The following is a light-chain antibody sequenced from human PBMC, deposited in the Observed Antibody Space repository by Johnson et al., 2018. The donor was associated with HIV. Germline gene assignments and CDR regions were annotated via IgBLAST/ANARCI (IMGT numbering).Light chain of an antibody. J-gene: IGLJ1*01. V-gene: IGLV1-51*02. Sequence: QSVLTQPPSVSAAPGQKVTISCSGSSSNIGNNYVSWYQQLPGTAPKLLIYKNNERPSGIPDRFSGSKSGTSATLGITGLQTGEEADYYCGTWDTSLSAGGVFGTGTKVTVL. CDR2: KNN. CDR1: SSNIGNNY. CDR3: GTWDTSLSAGGV.